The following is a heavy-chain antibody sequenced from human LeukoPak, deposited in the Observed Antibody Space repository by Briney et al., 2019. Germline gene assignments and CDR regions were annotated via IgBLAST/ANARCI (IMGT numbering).Heavy chain of an antibody. J-gene: IGHJ3*02. CDR3: ARKTHVTGTYAFDI. Sequence: GGSLRLSCAASGFTFSSYWMTWVRQAPGKGLEWVTNIKQDGGEKYYVDSVKGRFTISRDNAKNSLYLQMNSLRAEDTAVYYCARKTHVTGTYAFDIWGQGTVVTVSS. CDR1: GFTFSSYW. D-gene: IGHD6-19*01. V-gene: IGHV3-7*01. CDR2: IKQDGGEK.